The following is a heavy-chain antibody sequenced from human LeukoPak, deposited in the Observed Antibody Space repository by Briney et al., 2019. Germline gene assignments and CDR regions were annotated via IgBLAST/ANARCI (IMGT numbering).Heavy chain of an antibody. CDR1: GGSFSGYY. Sequence: PSETLSLTCGVYGGSFSGYYWSWIRQTPGTGLEWIGEINHSKTTNYNPSLKSRVTISVDTSKNQFSLKLSSVTAADTAVYYCARDGNYYYGMDVWGQGTTVTVSS. J-gene: IGHJ6*02. CDR2: INHSKTT. V-gene: IGHV4-34*09. CDR3: ARDGNYYYGMDV. D-gene: IGHD1-26*01.